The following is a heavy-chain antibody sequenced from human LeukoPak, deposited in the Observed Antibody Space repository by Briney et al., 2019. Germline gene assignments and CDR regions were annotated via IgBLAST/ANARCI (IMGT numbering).Heavy chain of an antibody. Sequence: SVKVSCKASGGTFSSYAISWVRQAPGQGLEWMGGFIPIFGTANYAQKFQGRVTITADESTSTAYMELSSLRSEDTAVYYCARDRIVGATADAFDIWGQGTMVTVSS. CDR1: GGTFSSYA. CDR2: FIPIFGTA. CDR3: ARDRIVGATADAFDI. J-gene: IGHJ3*02. V-gene: IGHV1-69*01. D-gene: IGHD1-26*01.